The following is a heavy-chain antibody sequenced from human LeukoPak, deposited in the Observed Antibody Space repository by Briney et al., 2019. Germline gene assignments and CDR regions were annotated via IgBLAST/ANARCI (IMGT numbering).Heavy chain of an antibody. V-gene: IGHV1-18*01. CDR2: ISAYNGNT. CDR3: ARPSDYGDYVSDHYYGMDV. Sequence: ASVKVSCKASGGTFSSYAISWVRQAPGQGLEWMGWISAYNGNTNYAQKLQGRVTMTTDTSTSTAYMELRSLRSDDTAVYYCARPSDYGDYVSDHYYGMDVWGQGTTVTVSS. CDR1: GGTFSSYA. D-gene: IGHD4-17*01. J-gene: IGHJ6*02.